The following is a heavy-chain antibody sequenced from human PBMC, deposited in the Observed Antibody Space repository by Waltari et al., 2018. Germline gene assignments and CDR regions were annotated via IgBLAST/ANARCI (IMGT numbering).Heavy chain of an antibody. CDR3: AKEWSGSYHY. CDR1: GFSFSRYT. J-gene: IGHJ4*02. CDR2: IYSGGST. Sequence: EVQLLESVGGLVQPGGSLSLSCSASGFSFSRYTISWVRQAPGKGLEWVSVIYSGGSTYYADSVKGRFTISRDNSKNTLYLQMNSLRAEDTAVYYCAKEWSGSYHYWGQGTLVTVSS. D-gene: IGHD1-26*01. V-gene: IGHV3-23*03.